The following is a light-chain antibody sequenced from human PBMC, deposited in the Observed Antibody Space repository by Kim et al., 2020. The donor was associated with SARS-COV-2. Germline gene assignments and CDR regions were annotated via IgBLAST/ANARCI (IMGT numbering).Light chain of an antibody. Sequence: AAVGDRVTITCRASQSISSWLAWYQQKPGKAPKLLIYDASSLQSGVPSRFSGSGSGTEFTLTISSLQPDDFATYYCQQYNTFSITYGEGTRLEIK. CDR1: QSISSW. J-gene: IGKJ5*01. CDR2: DAS. V-gene: IGKV1-5*01. CDR3: QQYNTFSIT.